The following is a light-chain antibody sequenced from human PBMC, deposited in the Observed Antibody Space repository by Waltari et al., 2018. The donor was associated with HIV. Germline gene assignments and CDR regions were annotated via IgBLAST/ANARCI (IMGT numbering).Light chain of an antibody. V-gene: IGLV1-40*01. J-gene: IGLJ2*01. Sequence: QSVLPQPPSVSGAPGQRVPISCTGSTSHFGADYDVTWYQQIPGTAPKLLISGNKNRPSGVPDRFSASKSCTSASLTITGLQAEDEADYFCQSYDITLSASVVFGGGTKLTVL. CDR3: QSYDITLSASVV. CDR2: GNK. CDR1: TSHFGADYD.